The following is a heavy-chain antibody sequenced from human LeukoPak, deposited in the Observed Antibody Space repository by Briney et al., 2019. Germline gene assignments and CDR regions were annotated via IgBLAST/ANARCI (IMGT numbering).Heavy chain of an antibody. D-gene: IGHD3-10*01. J-gene: IGHJ4*02. CDR1: GFTFTDYY. V-gene: IGHV3-11*04. Sequence: GGSLRLSCAASGFTFTDYYMSWIRQAPGKGLEWISYISPTGSRIYYTDSVKGRFTISRDNAKNSLYLQMNSLRAEDTAVYYCARGRGLPGPLDYWGQGTLVTVSS. CDR2: ISPTGSRI. CDR3: ARGRGLPGPLDY.